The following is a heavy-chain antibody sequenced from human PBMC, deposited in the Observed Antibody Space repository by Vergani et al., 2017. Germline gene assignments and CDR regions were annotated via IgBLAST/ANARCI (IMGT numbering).Heavy chain of an antibody. Sequence: QLQLQESGPGLVKPSETLSLTCTVSGGSISSSSYYWGWIRQPPGKGLEWIGYIFYSGSTYYNPSLKSRVIISVDTSKNQFSLKLSSVTAADTAVYYCAWGRGDNWYFDLWGRGTLVTVSS. CDR2: IFYSGST. D-gene: IGHD3-16*01. CDR3: AWGRGDNWYFDL. V-gene: IGHV4-39*07. J-gene: IGHJ2*01. CDR1: GGSISSSSYY.